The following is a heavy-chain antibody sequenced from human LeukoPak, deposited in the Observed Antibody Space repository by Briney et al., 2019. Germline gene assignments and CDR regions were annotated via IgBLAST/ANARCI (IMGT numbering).Heavy chain of an antibody. CDR2: IIPIFGTA. CDR1: GGTFSSYA. J-gene: IGHJ4*02. CDR3: AIPYCSSTSCYELGSSPFDY. V-gene: IGHV1-69*01. D-gene: IGHD2-2*01. Sequence: SVKVSCKASGGTFSSYAISWERQAPGQGLEWMGGIIPIFGTANYAQKFQGRVTITADESTSTAYMELSSLRSEDTAVYYCAIPYCSSTSCYELGSSPFDYWGQGTLVTVSS.